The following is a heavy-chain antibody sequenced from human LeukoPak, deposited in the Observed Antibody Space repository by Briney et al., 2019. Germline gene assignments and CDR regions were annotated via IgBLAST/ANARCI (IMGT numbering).Heavy chain of an antibody. D-gene: IGHD6-19*01. Sequence: SETLSLTCTVSGVSIRGDTYYWGWIRQPPGKGLEWIGTYHMGNTYYNPSLKSRVTISEDTSKNQFSLRVNSVTAADTAVYYCARLWDSTGLYFYYYMDVWGEGTTVTVSS. CDR1: GVSIRGDTYY. V-gene: IGHV4-39*01. J-gene: IGHJ6*03. CDR3: ARLWDSTGLYFYYYMDV. CDR2: YHMGNT.